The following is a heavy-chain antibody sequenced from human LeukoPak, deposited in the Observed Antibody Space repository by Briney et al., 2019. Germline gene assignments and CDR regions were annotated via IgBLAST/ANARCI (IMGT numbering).Heavy chain of an antibody. Sequence: ASVKVSCKPSGYRLSDNGITWVRQAPGQGLEWMGIINPNDGSTNYAQRFQGRVTMTRDRSTSTVYMELSSLRAEDTAVYYYARGTQIDSSVYYAGHFDYWGQGTLVTVSS. J-gene: IGHJ4*02. D-gene: IGHD3-22*01. CDR1: GYRLSDNG. CDR2: INPNDGST. CDR3: ARGTQIDSSVYYAGHFDY. V-gene: IGHV1-46*01.